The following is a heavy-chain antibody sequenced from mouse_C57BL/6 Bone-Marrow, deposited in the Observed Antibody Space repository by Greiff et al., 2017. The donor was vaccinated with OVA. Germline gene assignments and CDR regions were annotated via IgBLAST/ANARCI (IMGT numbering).Heavy chain of an antibody. D-gene: IGHD1-1*01. CDR1: GYTFTDYN. CDR3: AREGYYYGSSPYYYAMDY. V-gene: IGHV1-22*01. J-gene: IGHJ4*01. Sequence: VQLKQSGPELVKPGASVKMSCKASGYTFTDYNMHWVKQSHGKSLEWIGYINPNNGGTSYNQKFKGKATLTVHKSSSTAYMELRILTSEESAVYYCAREGYYYGSSPYYYAMDYWGQGTSVTVSS. CDR2: INPNNGGT.